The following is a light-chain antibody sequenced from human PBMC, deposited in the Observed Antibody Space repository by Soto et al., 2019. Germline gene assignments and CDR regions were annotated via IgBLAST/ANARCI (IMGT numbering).Light chain of an antibody. CDR1: KSNIGRYS. CDR3: AAWDDNLNAPL. V-gene: IGLV1-44*01. CDR2: SDD. J-gene: IGLJ3*02. Sequence: QTVVTQPTSLSGTPGQRGTISCSGSKSNIGRYSVNWYQHCPGTAPKILIYSDDERPSGVPDRFSGSKSGTSASLAISGLQSEDEAEYYCAAWDDNLNAPLFGGGTKLTVL.